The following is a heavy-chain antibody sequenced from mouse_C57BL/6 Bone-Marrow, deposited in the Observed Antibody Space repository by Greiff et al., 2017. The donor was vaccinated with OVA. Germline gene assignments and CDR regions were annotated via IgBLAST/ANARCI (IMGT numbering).Heavy chain of an antibody. CDR1: GFSFNTYA. Sequence: EVMLVESGGGLVQPKGSLKLSCAASGFSFNTYAMNWVRQAPGKGLEWVARIRSKSNNYATYYADSVKDRFTISRDASERMLYLQMINLNTVDTAMYYCVGRPCYDGYYGRWYCDVWGTGTTVTVSS. CDR2: IRSKSNNYAT. J-gene: IGHJ1*03. D-gene: IGHD2-3*01. CDR3: VGRPCYDGYYGRWYCDV. V-gene: IGHV10-1*01.